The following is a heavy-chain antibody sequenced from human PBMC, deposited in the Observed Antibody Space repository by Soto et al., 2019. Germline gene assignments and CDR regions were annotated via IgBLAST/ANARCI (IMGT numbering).Heavy chain of an antibody. Sequence: QVQLVQSGAEVRQPASSVKVSCKTSGATFSSYAISWVRQAPGQGLEWMGGIVPIVHTSTYAQKFQGRVTITADESTSTVYMELSSLRSDDTAVYYCVRVVAIPGYPDNWGQGTLVTVSS. CDR2: IVPIVHTS. J-gene: IGHJ4*02. CDR1: GATFSSYA. V-gene: IGHV1-69*12. D-gene: IGHD5-12*01. CDR3: VRVVAIPGYPDN.